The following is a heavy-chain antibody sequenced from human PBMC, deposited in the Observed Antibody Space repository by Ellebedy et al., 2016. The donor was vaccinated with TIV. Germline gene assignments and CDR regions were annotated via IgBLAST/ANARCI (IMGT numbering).Heavy chain of an antibody. J-gene: IGHJ4*02. CDR3: ARDRVHYAHFDY. CDR2: ISYDGSNK. Sequence: GGSLRLXXAASGFTFSNYALHWVRQAPGKGLEWVAVISYDGSNKYYADSVKGRFTISRDNSKNTLYLQMNSLRAEDTAVYYCARDRVHYAHFDYWGQGTLVTVSS. CDR1: GFTFSNYA. V-gene: IGHV3-30-3*01. D-gene: IGHD4-17*01.